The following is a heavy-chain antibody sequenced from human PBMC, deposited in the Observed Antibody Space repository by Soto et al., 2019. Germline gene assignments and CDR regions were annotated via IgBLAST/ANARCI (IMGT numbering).Heavy chain of an antibody. D-gene: IGHD1-1*01. CDR2: IYRGGIT. V-gene: IGHV4-38-2*01. Sequence: PSETLSLTCAVSGYSISSGLYWGWIRQPPGKGLEWIGTIYRGGITYYNPSLKSRVTISIDTSKNHFSLRLSSVTATDTAVYFCAIGNPDSFDPWGQGTLVTVSS. J-gene: IGHJ5*02. CDR3: AIGNPDSFDP. CDR1: GYSISSGLY.